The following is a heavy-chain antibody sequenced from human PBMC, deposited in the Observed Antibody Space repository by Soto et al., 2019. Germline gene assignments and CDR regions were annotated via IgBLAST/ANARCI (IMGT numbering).Heavy chain of an antibody. D-gene: IGHD1-26*01. V-gene: IGHV3-48*02. CDR3: AREGNSGSSPGYYYYYGMDV. CDR1: GFTFSSYS. CDR2: ISSSSSTI. Sequence: GGSLRLSCAASGFTFSSYSMNWVRQAPGKGLEWVSYISSSSSTIYYADSVKGRFTISRDNAKNSLYLQMNSLRDEDTAVYYCAREGNSGSSPGYYYYYGMDVWGQGTTVTVSS. J-gene: IGHJ6*02.